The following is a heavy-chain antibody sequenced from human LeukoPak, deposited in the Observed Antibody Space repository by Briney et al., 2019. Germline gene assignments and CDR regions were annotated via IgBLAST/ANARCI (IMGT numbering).Heavy chain of an antibody. CDR2: IYYSGST. J-gene: IGHJ4*02. CDR3: GRGFSIVPAGIPDY. CDR1: GDSLNSGSYY. D-gene: IGHD2-2*02. V-gene: IGHV4-39*01. Sequence: PSETLSLTCAVSGDSLNSGSYYWVWIRQPPGKGLEWIGSIYYSGSTYYSPSLKSRVTISVDTSKIQFSLRLSSVTAADTAVYYCGRGFSIVPAGIPDYWGLGTLVTVSS.